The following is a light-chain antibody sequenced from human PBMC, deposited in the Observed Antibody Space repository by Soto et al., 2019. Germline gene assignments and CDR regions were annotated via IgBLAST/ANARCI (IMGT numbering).Light chain of an antibody. CDR1: QSVNSN. CDR2: GAS. J-gene: IGKJ2*01. CDR3: QQYNNWPPYT. Sequence: EIVMTQSPATLSVSPGERATLSCRASQSVNSNLAWYQQKPGQAPSLLIYGASTRATGVPARFSGSGSGTEITLTISSLQSEDFAFYYCQQYNNWPPYTFGQGTKLEIK. V-gene: IGKV3-15*01.